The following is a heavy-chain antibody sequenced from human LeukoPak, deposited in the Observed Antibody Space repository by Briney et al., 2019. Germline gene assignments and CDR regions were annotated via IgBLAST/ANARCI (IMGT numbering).Heavy chain of an antibody. J-gene: IGHJ4*02. CDR3: ARGGITMVQGVIIG. CDR2: ISSSSSYI. Sequence: SSISSSSSYIYYADSVKGRFTISRDNAKDSLYLQMNSLRAEDTAVYYCARGGITMVQGVIIGWGQGTLVTVSS. D-gene: IGHD3-10*01. V-gene: IGHV3-21*01.